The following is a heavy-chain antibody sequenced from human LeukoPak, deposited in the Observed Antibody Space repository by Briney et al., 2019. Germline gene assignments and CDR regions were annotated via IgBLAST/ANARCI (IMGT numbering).Heavy chain of an antibody. Sequence: ASVKVSCKASGYTFTSYGISWVRQAPGQGLEWMGWISAYNGNTNYARKLQGRVTMTTDTSTSTAYMELRSLRSDDTAVYYCARGTYYDFWSGYFFSSRPDYYYYMDVWGKGTTVTVSS. CDR1: GYTFTSYG. J-gene: IGHJ6*03. CDR2: ISAYNGNT. CDR3: ARGTYYDFWSGYFFSSRPDYYYYMDV. D-gene: IGHD3-3*01. V-gene: IGHV1-18*01.